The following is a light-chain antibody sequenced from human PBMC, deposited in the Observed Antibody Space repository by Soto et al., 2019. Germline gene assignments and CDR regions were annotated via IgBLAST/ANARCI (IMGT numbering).Light chain of an antibody. CDR1: QSISRW. Sequence: DIPMTQSPSTLSASVGDRVTITCRASQSISRWLAWYQQKPGKAPKVLIYDASTLKSGVPGRFGGSGSGTEFTLTISSVQPDDFATYYCQQYNSYSPYTFGQGTKLEIK. J-gene: IGKJ2*01. CDR3: QQYNSYSPYT. CDR2: DAS. V-gene: IGKV1-5*01.